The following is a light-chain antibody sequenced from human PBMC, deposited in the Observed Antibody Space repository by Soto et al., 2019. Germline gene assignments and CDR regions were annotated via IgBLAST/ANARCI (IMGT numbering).Light chain of an antibody. J-gene: IGKJ3*01. V-gene: IGKV3-11*01. Sequence: EIVLTQSKATLSFSPGERATLSCRASQSVSIHLAWYQQKGGQAPRLLIYDTSNRATGIPARFSGSGSGTDFTLTISSLEPEDFAVYYCQQRGNWPPGFTFGPGTKVDIK. CDR2: DTS. CDR3: QQRGNWPPGFT. CDR1: QSVSIH.